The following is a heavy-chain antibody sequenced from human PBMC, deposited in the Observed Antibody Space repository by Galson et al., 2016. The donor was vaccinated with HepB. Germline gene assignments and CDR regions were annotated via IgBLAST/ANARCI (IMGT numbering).Heavy chain of an antibody. CDR2: IRGSGANT. CDR1: GITFSSYG. D-gene: IGHD3-10*01. Sequence: SLRLSCAASGITFSSYGMNWVRQAPGKGLEWVSGIRGSGANTYHADSVKGRFTISRDISKNTLHLQMNSLRAEDTAVYFCARDMDYSGMDVWGQGTTVTVSS. CDR3: ARDMDYSGMDV. J-gene: IGHJ6*02. V-gene: IGHV3-23*01.